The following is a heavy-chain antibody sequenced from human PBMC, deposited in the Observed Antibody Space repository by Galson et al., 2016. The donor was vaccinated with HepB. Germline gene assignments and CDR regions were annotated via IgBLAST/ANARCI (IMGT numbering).Heavy chain of an antibody. V-gene: IGHV3-23*01. CDR2: ISGNTIYT. J-gene: IGHJ5*02. CDR1: GFTFSSYA. CDR3: AGFIARVPS. D-gene: IGHD6-13*01. Sequence: SLRLSCAASGFTFSSYAMSWVRQAPGKGLEWVAAISGNTIYTSYADSVKGRFTISRDNSKNTRYLQMNRLRADDTAVYYCAGFIARVPSWGQGTLVTVSS.